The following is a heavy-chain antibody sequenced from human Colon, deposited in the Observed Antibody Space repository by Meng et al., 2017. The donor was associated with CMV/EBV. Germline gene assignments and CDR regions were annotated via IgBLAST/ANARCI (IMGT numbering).Heavy chain of an antibody. Sequence: GGSLRLSCAASGFLVDSNFMNWVRQAPGKGLEWVSVLYSGGSVFYADAVKGRFTISRDTSNNTLHLQMNSLSVEDTAVYYCVRGGGIGVADYWGQGTLVTVSS. CDR1: GFLVDSNF. CDR2: LYSGGSV. V-gene: IGHV3-66*02. D-gene: IGHD6-19*01. CDR3: VRGGGIGVADY. J-gene: IGHJ4*02.